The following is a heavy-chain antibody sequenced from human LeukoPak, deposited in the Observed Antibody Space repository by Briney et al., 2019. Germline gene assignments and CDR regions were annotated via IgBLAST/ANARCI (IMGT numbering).Heavy chain of an antibody. J-gene: IGHJ4*02. V-gene: IGHV3-48*03. D-gene: IGHD4-17*01. CDR3: ARDYGDYVYFDY. Sequence: PGGSLRPSCAASGFTFSSYEMNWVRQAPGKGLEWVSYISSSGSTIYYADSVKGRFTISRDNAKNSLYLQTNSLRAEDTAVYYCARDYGDYVYFDYWGQGTLVTVSS. CDR2: ISSSGSTI. CDR1: GFTFSSYE.